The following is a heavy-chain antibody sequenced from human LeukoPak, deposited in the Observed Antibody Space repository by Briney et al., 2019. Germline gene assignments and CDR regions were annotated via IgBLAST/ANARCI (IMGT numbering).Heavy chain of an antibody. CDR1: GFTVRSNY. D-gene: IGHD5-12*01. CDR3: ARESGYAVGDF. V-gene: IGHV3-53*01. Sequence: GGSLRLSRAASGFTVRSNYMSWFRQPPGKGLEGASVIYNDGRTYYADSVKGRFIISKDISKNTLYLQMNNLSADDTAVYYCARESGYAVGDFWGRGTLVTVSS. CDR2: IYNDGRT. J-gene: IGHJ4*02.